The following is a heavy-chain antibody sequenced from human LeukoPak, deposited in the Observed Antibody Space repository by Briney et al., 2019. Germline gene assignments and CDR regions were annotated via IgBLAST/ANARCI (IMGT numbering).Heavy chain of an antibody. CDR3: VRSPSGISNYNWFHP. Sequence: SETLSLTCTVSGGSISSYYWNWIRQPPGKGLEWIGYIYYSGSTNYNPSLKSRVTISVDTSKNQFSLRLNSVTPEDTAVYYCVRSPSGISNYNWFHPWGQGTLVTVSS. CDR1: GGSISSYY. V-gene: IGHV4-59*12. CDR2: IYYSGST. D-gene: IGHD3-10*01. J-gene: IGHJ5*02.